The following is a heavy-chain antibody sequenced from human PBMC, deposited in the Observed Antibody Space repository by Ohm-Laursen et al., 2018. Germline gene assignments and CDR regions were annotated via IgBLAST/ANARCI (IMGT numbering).Heavy chain of an antibody. CDR1: GGTFSSYA. V-gene: IGHV1-69*13. CDR2: IIPIFGTA. CDR3: ARQCGYSGYDLNY. Sequence: ASVKVSCKASGGTFSSYAISWVRQAPGQGLEWMGGIIPIFGTANYAQKFQGRVTITADESTSTAYMELSSLRSEDTAVYYCARQCGYSGYDLNYWGQGTLVTVSS. D-gene: IGHD5-12*01. J-gene: IGHJ4*02.